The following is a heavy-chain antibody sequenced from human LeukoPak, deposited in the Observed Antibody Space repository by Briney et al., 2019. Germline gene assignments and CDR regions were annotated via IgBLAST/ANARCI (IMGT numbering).Heavy chain of an antibody. J-gene: IGHJ3*01. Sequence: PGGSLRLSCAASGFSFSTYGMTWVRQSPGKGLEWVSSISRDSSYIYYADSVKGRFTISRDNAQNSLYLQMDSLRDEDTAVYYCAREDDDWGPNTLDVWGQGTVVTVSS. D-gene: IGHD7-27*01. CDR2: ISRDSSYI. V-gene: IGHV3-21*01. CDR1: GFSFSTYG. CDR3: AREDDDWGPNTLDV.